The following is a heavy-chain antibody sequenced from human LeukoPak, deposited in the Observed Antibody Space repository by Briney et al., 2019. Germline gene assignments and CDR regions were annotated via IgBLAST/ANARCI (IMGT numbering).Heavy chain of an antibody. J-gene: IGHJ6*02. CDR2: INPNSGGT. CDR3: ARDGSIVYSGYQGGYYGMDV. Sequence: ASVKVSCKASGYTFTGYYMHWVRQAPGQGLEWMGRINPNSGGTNYAQKFQGWVTMTRDTSISTAYMELSRLRSDDTAVYYCARDGSIVYSGYQGGYYGMDVWGQGTTVTVSS. D-gene: IGHD5-12*01. V-gene: IGHV1-2*04. CDR1: GYTFTGYY.